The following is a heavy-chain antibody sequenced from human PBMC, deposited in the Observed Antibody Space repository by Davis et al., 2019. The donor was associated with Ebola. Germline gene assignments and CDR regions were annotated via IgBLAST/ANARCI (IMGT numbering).Heavy chain of an antibody. V-gene: IGHV6-1*01. CDR1: GDSVSINSAG. CDR2: TYFNSKYYS. Sequence: HSQTLSLTCAISGDSVSINSAGWNWIRQSPSRGLEWLGRTYFNSKYYSDYAVSVRGRITINADPSKNQFSLQLNSVTPEDTAVYYCARGLLRGYLDYWGQGTLVTVSS. J-gene: IGHJ4*02. CDR3: ARGLLRGYLDY. D-gene: IGHD3-3*01.